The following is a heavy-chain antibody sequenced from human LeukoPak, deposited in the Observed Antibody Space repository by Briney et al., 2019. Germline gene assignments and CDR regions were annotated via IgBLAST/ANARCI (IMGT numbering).Heavy chain of an antibody. J-gene: IGHJ4*02. Sequence: GESLKISCKGSGYSFSTYWIGWVRQMPGKVLEWMGIIYPDDSNTRYSSSFQGQVTISADKSISTAYLQWSSLKASDTAMYYCARHYSYGYFYYFDYWGQGTLVTVSS. CDR1: GYSFSTYW. D-gene: IGHD5-18*01. CDR2: IYPDDSNT. CDR3: ARHYSYGYFYYFDY. V-gene: IGHV5-51*01.